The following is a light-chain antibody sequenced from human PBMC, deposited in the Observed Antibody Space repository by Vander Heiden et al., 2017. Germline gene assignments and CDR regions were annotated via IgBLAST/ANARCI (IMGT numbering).Light chain of an antibody. CDR3: QQYGTSPVT. CDR2: GAS. J-gene: IGKJ5*01. V-gene: IGKV3-20*01. Sequence: EIVLTQSPDTLSLSPGVRATLSCRASQSVNTNFLAWYQQTPGQAPRLLMSGASSRATGVPDRFSGSGSGTDCTLIISRLESEDCAVYFCQQYGTSPVTFGQGTRLELK. CDR1: QSVNTNF.